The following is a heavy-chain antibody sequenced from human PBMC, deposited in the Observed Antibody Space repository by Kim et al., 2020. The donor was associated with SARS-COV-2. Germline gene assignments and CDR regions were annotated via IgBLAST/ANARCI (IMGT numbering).Heavy chain of an antibody. CDR1: GFTFSSYA. J-gene: IGHJ6*02. D-gene: IGHD3-3*01. Sequence: GGSLRLSCAASGFTFSSYAMNWVRQAPGKRLEWVSAISGSGGNTYYADSVKGRFTISRDNSKNTLYLQMNSLRAEDTAVYYCAKDRRLYYDFWTGYDRPRDGMDVWGQGTTVTVSS. CDR3: AKDRRLYYDFWTGYDRPRDGMDV. CDR2: ISGSGGNT. V-gene: IGHV3-23*01.